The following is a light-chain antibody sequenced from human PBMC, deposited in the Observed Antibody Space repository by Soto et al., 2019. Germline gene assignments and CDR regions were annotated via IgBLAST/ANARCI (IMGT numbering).Light chain of an antibody. CDR2: GVS. V-gene: IGKV3-15*01. CDR1: QSVSRN. J-gene: IGKJ1*01. CDR3: QQYYYWPPWT. Sequence: EIVMTQSPATLSVSARERATRFFSASQSVSRNLAWHQQKPGQAPRLLIYGVSTRATGVPARFSGSGSGTEFTLTISSLQSEDFAVYYCQQYYYWPPWTFGQGTKVDI.